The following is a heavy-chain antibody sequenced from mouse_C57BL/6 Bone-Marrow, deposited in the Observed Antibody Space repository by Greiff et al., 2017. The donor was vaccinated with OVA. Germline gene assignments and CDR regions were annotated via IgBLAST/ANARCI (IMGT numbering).Heavy chain of an antibody. CDR2: IDPENGDT. CDR3: TTEFYYAMDD. V-gene: IGHV14-4*01. CDR1: GFNIKDDY. Sequence: EVQLQQSGAELVRPGASVKLSCTASGFNIKDDYMHWVKPRPEQGLEWIGWIDPENGDTEYASKFQGKATITADTSSNTAYLQLSSLTSEDTAVYYCTTEFYYAMDDWGQGTSVTVSS. J-gene: IGHJ4*01.